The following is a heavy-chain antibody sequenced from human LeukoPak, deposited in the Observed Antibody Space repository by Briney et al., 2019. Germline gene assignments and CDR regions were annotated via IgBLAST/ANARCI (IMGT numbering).Heavy chain of an antibody. V-gene: IGHV3-23*01. CDR3: AKDTAALDYYDSSGYPQH. CDR1: GFTFSIYA. CDR2: ISGSGGST. D-gene: IGHD3-22*01. Sequence: PGGSLRLSCALCGFTFSIYAMSWVRQAPGEGLEWVSAISGSGGSTYYADSVKGRFTLSTDHSKNTLYLQMNSLRAEDTAVYYCAKDTAALDYYDSSGYPQHWGQGTLVTVS. J-gene: IGHJ1*01.